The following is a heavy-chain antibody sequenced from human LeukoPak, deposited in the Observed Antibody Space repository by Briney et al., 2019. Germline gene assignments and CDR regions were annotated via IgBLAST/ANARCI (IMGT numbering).Heavy chain of an antibody. Sequence: AASVKVSCKASGYTLADYYMHWVRQAPGQGLEWMGRINPNSGGTNYAQKFQGRVTMTRDTSISTVYMELSRLRSDDTAVYYCARVRYYESSGYYEYWGQGTLVTVSS. CDR1: GYTLADYY. CDR3: ARVRYYESSGYYEY. J-gene: IGHJ4*02. CDR2: INPNSGGT. D-gene: IGHD3-22*01. V-gene: IGHV1-2*06.